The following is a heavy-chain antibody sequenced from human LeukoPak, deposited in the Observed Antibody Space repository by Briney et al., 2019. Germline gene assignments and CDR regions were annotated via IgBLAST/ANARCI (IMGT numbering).Heavy chain of an antibody. CDR2: ISGSGDIT. J-gene: IGHJ4*02. CDR3: AKDGVVTNAIQGYFDY. CDR1: EFTFSSYG. D-gene: IGHD2-21*01. Sequence: GGSLRLSCAASEFTFSSYGMTWVRQAPGKGLEWVSGISGSGDITYYADSVKGRFTISRDNSKNTLYLQMNSLRVEDTAVYYCAKDGVVTNAIQGYFDYWGQGTLLTVSS. V-gene: IGHV3-23*01.